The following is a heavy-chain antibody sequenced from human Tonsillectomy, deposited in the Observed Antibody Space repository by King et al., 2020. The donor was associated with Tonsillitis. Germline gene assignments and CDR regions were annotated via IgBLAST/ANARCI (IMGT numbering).Heavy chain of an antibody. D-gene: IGHD3-10*01. Sequence: QLQESGPRQVKTSQTLSLTCSVSSGSFSSDYHWAWIRLHPGGGLEWIGSISHSGYISYNPSLKGRVTISVDTSEKKLSLDVTSVTVADTAVFFCARGRGDIYGYFDLWGKGILVTVSS. CDR2: ISHSGYI. CDR1: SGSFSSDYH. V-gene: IGHV4-31*03. J-gene: IGHJ4*02. CDR3: ARGRGDIYGYFDL.